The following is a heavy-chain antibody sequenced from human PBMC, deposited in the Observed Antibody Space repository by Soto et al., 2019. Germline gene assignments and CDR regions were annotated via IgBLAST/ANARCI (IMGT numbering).Heavy chain of an antibody. Sequence: EVQLLDSGGGLVQPGGSLRLSCAASGFTFSTYAMSWVRQAPGKGLEWVSTISGSGDSTYYANSVKGRFTISRDNSRKTLDMKMNSLRVEDTAVYYCAKGGEGSCSKTSCLYFSDYWGQGTLVTVSS. V-gene: IGHV3-23*01. CDR3: AKGGEGSCSKTSCLYFSDY. D-gene: IGHD2-2*01. CDR1: GFTFSTYA. CDR2: ISGSGDST. J-gene: IGHJ4*02.